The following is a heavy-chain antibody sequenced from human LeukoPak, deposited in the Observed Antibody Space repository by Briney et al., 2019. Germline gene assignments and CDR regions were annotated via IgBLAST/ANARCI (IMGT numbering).Heavy chain of an antibody. D-gene: IGHD1-26*01. CDR2: INPSGGST. Sequence: GASVKVSCKASGYTFTSYYMHWVRQASGQGLEWMGIINPSGGSTSYAQKFQGRVTMTRDTSTSTVYMELSSLRSEDTAVYYCASPREPTDYYYYYGMDVWGQGTTVTVSS. J-gene: IGHJ6*02. CDR3: ASPREPTDYYYYYGMDV. CDR1: GYTFTSYY. V-gene: IGHV1-46*01.